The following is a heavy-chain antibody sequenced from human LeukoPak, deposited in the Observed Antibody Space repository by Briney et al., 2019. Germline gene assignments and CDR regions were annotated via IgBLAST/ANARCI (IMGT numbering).Heavy chain of an antibody. CDR2: IYPGDSDT. D-gene: IGHD1-26*01. J-gene: IGHJ1*01. Sequence: GESLKISCTGSGYSFTSYWIGWVRQMPGKGLEWMGIIYPGDSDTRYSPSFQGQVTISADKSISTAYLQWSSLKASDTAMYYCARPPQLNSGSYSLWGQGTLVTVSS. V-gene: IGHV5-51*03. CDR1: GYSFTSYW. CDR3: ARPPQLNSGSYSL.